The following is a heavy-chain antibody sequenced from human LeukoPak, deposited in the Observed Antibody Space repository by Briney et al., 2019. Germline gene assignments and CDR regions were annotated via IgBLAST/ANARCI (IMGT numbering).Heavy chain of an antibody. Sequence: ASVKGSCKASGYTFTSNYINWGRQGPGQGLEWMGMIYPRDGSTSYAQKFQGRVTVTRDTSTSTVHMELSGLRSEDTAVYYCARDQEGFDYWGQGTLVTVSS. CDR1: GYTFTSNY. CDR3: ARDQEGFDY. J-gene: IGHJ4*02. CDR2: IYPRDGST. V-gene: IGHV1-46*01.